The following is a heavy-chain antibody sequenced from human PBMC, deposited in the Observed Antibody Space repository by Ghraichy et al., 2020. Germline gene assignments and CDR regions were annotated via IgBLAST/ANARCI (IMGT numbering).Heavy chain of an antibody. CDR3: ARLRTNDYYDSPNDAFDI. Sequence: SETLSLTCTVSGGSISSYYWSWIRQPPGKGLEWIGYIYYSGSTNYNPSLKSRVTISVDTSKNQFSLKLSSVTAADTAVYYCARLRTNDYYDSPNDAFDIWGQGTMVTVSS. D-gene: IGHD3-22*01. CDR2: IYYSGST. J-gene: IGHJ3*02. V-gene: IGHV4-59*08. CDR1: GGSISSYY.